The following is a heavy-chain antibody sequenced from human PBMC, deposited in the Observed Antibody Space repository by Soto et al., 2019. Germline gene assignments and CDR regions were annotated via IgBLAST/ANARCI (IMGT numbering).Heavy chain of an antibody. D-gene: IGHD3-3*01. V-gene: IGHV4-39*01. CDR1: GGSISSSSYY. J-gene: IGHJ5*02. Sequence: SETLSLTCTVSGGSISSSSYYWGWIRQPPGKGLEWIGSIYYSGSTYYNPSLKSRVTISVDTSKNQFSLKMSSVTAADTAVYYCARHTSSVLRFLEWLSWFDPWGQGTLVTVSS. CDR3: ARHTSSVLRFLEWLSWFDP. CDR2: IYYSGST.